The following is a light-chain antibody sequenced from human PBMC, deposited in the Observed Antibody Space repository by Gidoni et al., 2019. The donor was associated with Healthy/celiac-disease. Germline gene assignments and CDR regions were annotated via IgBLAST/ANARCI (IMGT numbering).Light chain of an antibody. CDR3: QQYYSTPLP. CDR1: QSVLYSSNNKNY. J-gene: IGKJ4*01. CDR2: WAS. Sequence: DSVMTQSPDSLAVSLGERATINGKSSQSVLYSSNNKNYLAWYQQKPGQPPKLLIYWASTRESGVPDRFSGSGSGTAFTLTISSLQAEDVAVYYCQQYYSTPLPFGGGTKVEIK. V-gene: IGKV4-1*01.